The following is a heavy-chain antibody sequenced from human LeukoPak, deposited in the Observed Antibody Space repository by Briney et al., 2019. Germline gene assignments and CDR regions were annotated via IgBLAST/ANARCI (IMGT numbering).Heavy chain of an antibody. V-gene: IGHV3-21*01. D-gene: IGHD6-13*01. CDR1: GFTFSSYA. J-gene: IGHJ4*02. CDR3: ARDHSSSWYGFDY. CDR2: ISSSSSYI. Sequence: GGSLRLSCAASGFTFSSYAMSWVRQAPGKGLEWVSSISSSSSYIYYADSVKGRFTISRDNAKNSLYLQMNSLRAEDTAVYYCARDHSSSWYGFDYWGQGTLVTVSS.